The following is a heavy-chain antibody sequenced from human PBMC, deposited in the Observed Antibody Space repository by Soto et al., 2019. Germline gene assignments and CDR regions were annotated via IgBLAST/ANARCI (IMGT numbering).Heavy chain of an antibody. D-gene: IGHD2-15*01. J-gene: IGHJ3*01. CDR3: ARVIEIHQIYCSAVNCYSEAFDV. Sequence: GGSLRLSCAASGFRFSNYGMHWVRQAPGRGLEYVSGISSSGVNTYYADSVKGRFTISRDNPKNTLYLQMDSLRAEDTAVYYCARVIEIHQIYCSAVNCYSEAFDVWGQGTRVTVSS. V-gene: IGHV3-64*02. CDR2: ISSSGVNT. CDR1: GFRFSNYG.